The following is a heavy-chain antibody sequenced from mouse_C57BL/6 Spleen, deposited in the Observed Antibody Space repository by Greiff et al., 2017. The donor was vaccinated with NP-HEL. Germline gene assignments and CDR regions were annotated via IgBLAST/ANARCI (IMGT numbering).Heavy chain of an antibody. V-gene: IGHV2-2*01. Sequence: VKLMESGPGLVQPSQSLSITCTVSGFSLTSYGVHWVRRSPGKGLEWLGVIWSGGSTDYNAAFISRLSISKDNSKSQVFFKMNSLQADDTAIYYCAGGYIAMDYWGQGTSVTVSS. J-gene: IGHJ4*01. CDR1: GFSLTSYG. D-gene: IGHD2-2*01. CDR3: AGGYIAMDY. CDR2: IWSGGST.